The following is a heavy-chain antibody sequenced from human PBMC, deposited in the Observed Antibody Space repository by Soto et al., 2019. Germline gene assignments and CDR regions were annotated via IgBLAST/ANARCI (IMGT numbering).Heavy chain of an antibody. CDR3: AKVRGDALYFDY. D-gene: IGHD2-21*02. CDR2: ISWNSGSI. Sequence: DVQLVESGGGLVQPGRSLRLSCAASGFTFDDYAMHWVRQAPGKGLEWVSGISWNSGSIGYADSVKGRFTISRDNAKNSLYLQMNSLRAEDTALYYCAKVRGDALYFDYWGQGTLVTVSS. V-gene: IGHV3-9*01. CDR1: GFTFDDYA. J-gene: IGHJ4*02.